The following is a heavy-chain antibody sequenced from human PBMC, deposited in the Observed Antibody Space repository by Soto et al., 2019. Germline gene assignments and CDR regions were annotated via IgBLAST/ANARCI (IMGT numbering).Heavy chain of an antibody. D-gene: IGHD5-12*01. CDR3: ATSTVSYVGIVSSTTRGYFDH. CDR1: GYNFNTYW. V-gene: IGHV5-51*01. CDR2: IYPGDSDT. J-gene: IGHJ4*02. Sequence: GESLKISCEGSGYNFNTYWIGWVRQMPGKGLEWMALIYPGDSDTRYSPSFKGQVTLSVDRSISTAYLQWSSLKASDTAIYYCATSTVSYVGIVSSTTRGYFDHWGQGTLVTAPQ.